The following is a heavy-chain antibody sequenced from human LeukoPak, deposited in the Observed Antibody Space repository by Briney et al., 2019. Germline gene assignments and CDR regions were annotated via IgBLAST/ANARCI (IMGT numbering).Heavy chain of an antibody. V-gene: IGHV1-69*05. Sequence: SVKVSCKASGGTFTSYAISWVPQAPGQGLEWMGRIIPIFGTANYAQKLQGRVTITTDESTSTAYMELSSLRSEDTAVYYCARDLAPGLTVPAAMAVPQPFDPWGQGTLVTVSS. CDR2: IIPIFGTA. D-gene: IGHD2-2*01. J-gene: IGHJ5*02. CDR1: GGTFTSYA. CDR3: ARDLAPGLTVPAAMAVPQPFDP.